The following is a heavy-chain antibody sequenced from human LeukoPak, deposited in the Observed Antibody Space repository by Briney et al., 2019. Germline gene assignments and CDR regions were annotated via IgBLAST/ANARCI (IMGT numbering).Heavy chain of an antibody. D-gene: IGHD3-10*01. CDR1: GGTSSSYA. J-gene: IGHJ4*02. CDR3: ARSPFDYYGSGSYYNEWDY. Sequence: ASVKVSCKASGGTSSSYAISWVRQAPGQGLEWMGGIIPIFGTANYAQKFQGRVTITADESTSTAYMELSSLRSEDTAVYYCARSPFDYYGSGSYYNEWDYWGQGTLVTVSS. CDR2: IIPIFGTA. V-gene: IGHV1-69*13.